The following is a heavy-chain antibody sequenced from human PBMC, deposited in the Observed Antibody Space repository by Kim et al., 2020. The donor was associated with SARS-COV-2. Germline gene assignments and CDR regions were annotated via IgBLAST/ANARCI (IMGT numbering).Heavy chain of an antibody. V-gene: IGHV4-59*01. J-gene: IGHJ4*02. Sequence: NPSLKSRVTISVDTSKNQFSLKLSSVTAADTAVYYCANYYYDSSGYFDYWGQGTLVTVSS. D-gene: IGHD3-22*01. CDR3: ANYYYDSSGYFDY.